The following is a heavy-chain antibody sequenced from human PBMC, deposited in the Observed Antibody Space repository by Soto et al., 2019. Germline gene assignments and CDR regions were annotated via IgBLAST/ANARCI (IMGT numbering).Heavy chain of an antibody. CDR1: GGTFSSYA. V-gene: IGHV1-69*13. CDR2: IIPIFGTA. D-gene: IGHD3-10*01. Sequence: ASVKVSCKASGGTFSSYAISWVRQAPGQGLEWMGGIIPIFGTANYAQKFQGRVTITADESTSTAYMELSSLRSEDTAVYYCAGTNRANYYGSGSPGYWGQGTLVTVSS. J-gene: IGHJ4*02. CDR3: AGTNRANYYGSGSPGY.